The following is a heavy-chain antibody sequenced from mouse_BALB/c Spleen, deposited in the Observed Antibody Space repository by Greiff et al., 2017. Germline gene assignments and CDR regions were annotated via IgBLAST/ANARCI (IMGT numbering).Heavy chain of an antibody. CDR2: IYPSASYT. CDR1: GYTFTSYW. CDR3: TRGGTARATSWFAY. V-gene: IGHV1-69*02. Sequence: QVQLQQPGAELVRPGASVKLSCKASGYTFTSYWINWVKQRPGQGLEWIGNIYPSASYTNYNQKFKDKATLTVDKSSSTAYMQLSSPTSEDSAVYYCTRGGTARATSWFAYWGQGTLVTVSA. D-gene: IGHD3-2*01. J-gene: IGHJ3*01.